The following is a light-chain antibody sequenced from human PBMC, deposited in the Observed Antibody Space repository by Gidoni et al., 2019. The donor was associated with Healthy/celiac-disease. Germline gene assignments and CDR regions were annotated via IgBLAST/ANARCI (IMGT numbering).Light chain of an antibody. V-gene: IGKV1-5*03. CDR2: KAS. CDR1: QRISSW. CDR3: QQYNSYSGT. J-gene: IGKJ1*01. Sequence: DIQMTQPPSTLSASVGDSVTITCRASQRISSWLAWYQQKPGNGPKLLIYKASSIESGVPSRFSGSGSGTEFTLTISSLQPDDFATYYCQQYNSYSGTFGQGTKVEIK.